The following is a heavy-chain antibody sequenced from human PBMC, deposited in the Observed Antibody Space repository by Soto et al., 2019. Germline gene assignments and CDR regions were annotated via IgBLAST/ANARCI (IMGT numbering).Heavy chain of an antibody. Sequence: GGSLRLSCAASGFTFSSYGMHWVRQAPGKGLEWGAVIWYDGSNKYYADSGKGRFTISRDNSKNTLYLQMNSLRAEDTAVYYCARDGDEFLEWLFPYYYMDVWGKGTTVTVSS. V-gene: IGHV3-33*01. CDR2: IWYDGSNK. J-gene: IGHJ6*03. D-gene: IGHD3-3*01. CDR1: GFTFSSYG. CDR3: ARDGDEFLEWLFPYYYMDV.